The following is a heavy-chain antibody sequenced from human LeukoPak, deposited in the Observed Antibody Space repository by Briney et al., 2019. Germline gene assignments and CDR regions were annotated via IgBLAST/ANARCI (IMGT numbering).Heavy chain of an antibody. CDR1: GYTFTSYD. D-gene: IGHD3-10*01. CDR3: ARDRFNVIRGVGAVDFDF. V-gene: IGHV1-8*01. Sequence: ASVKVSCNAAGYTFTSYDFNWVRQPNGQGLGLMGWMNPNGGNTGYAQKFQGRVTMTRNTSISTAYMELSSLRSDDTAVYFCARDRFNVIRGVGAVDFDFWGQGTLVTVTS. J-gene: IGHJ4*02. CDR2: MNPNGGNT.